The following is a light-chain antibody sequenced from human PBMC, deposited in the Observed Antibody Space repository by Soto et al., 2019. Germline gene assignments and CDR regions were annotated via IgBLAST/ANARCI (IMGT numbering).Light chain of an antibody. V-gene: IGKV3-15*01. Sequence: IVMLQSPETLSVPLGERATLSCRASQSISSNFAGYQQKPGQPPRRLIYGASTRATGIPDRCSGSGSGTAFTLTIISLLSEEVAVYFCQQYNNCRSKTFGHGTKVDIK. CDR1: QSISSN. CDR2: GAS. J-gene: IGKJ1*01. CDR3: QQYNNCRSKT.